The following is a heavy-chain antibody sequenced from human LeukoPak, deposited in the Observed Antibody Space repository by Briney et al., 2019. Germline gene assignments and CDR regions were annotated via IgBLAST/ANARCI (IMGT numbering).Heavy chain of an antibody. J-gene: IGHJ6*02. D-gene: IGHD3-3*01. CDR2: IGTAGDT. CDR1: GFTFSSYD. CDR3: ARVGSDFWPSRYGMDV. V-gene: IGHV3-13*01. Sequence: GGSLRLSCAASGFTFSSYDMHCVRHATGKGLEWVSAIGTAGDTYYPGSVKGRFTISRENAKNSLYLQMNSLRAEDTAVYYCARVGSDFWPSRYGMDVWGQGTTVTVSS.